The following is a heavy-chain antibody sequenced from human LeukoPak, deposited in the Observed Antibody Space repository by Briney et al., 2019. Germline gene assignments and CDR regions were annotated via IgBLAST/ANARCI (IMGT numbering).Heavy chain of an antibody. CDR3: ARGRGCSSLSCYPDY. CDR1: GFTFSSYG. V-gene: IGHV3-33*03. J-gene: IGHJ4*02. D-gene: IGHD2-2*01. Sequence: GGSLRLSCAASGFTFSSYGMHWVRQAPGKGLEWVAVIWYDGINKFHADSVKGRFTISRDNAKNSLYLQMNSLGAEDTALYYCARGRGCSSLSCYPDYWGQGTLVTVSS. CDR2: IWYDGINK.